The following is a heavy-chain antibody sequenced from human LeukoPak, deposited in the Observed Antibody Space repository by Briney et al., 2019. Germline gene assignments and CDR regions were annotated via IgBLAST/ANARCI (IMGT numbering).Heavy chain of an antibody. CDR3: ARGPPNWGFDF. V-gene: IGHV1-8*01. J-gene: IGHJ4*02. CDR2: MSPNSGDT. Sequence: ASVKVSCKASGYTFTSYDINWERHATGQGLEWMGWMSPNSGDTGYAQKFQGGVTMTRDTSISTAFMELTSLRSEDTAVYYCARGPPNWGFDFWGQGALVTVSS. CDR1: GYTFTSYD. D-gene: IGHD7-27*01.